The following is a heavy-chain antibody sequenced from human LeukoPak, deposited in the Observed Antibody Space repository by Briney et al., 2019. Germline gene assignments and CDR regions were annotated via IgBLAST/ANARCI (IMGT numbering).Heavy chain of an antibody. CDR2: INHSGST. CDR1: GGSFSGYY. Sequence: LETLPLTCAVYGGSFSGYYWSWIRQPPGKGLEWIGEINHSGSTNYNPSLKSRVTISVDTSKNQFSLKLSSVTAADTAVYYCARPGGENSNRSSEPFDYWGQGTLVTVSS. J-gene: IGHJ4*02. CDR3: ARPGGENSNRSSEPFDY. D-gene: IGHD6-6*01. V-gene: IGHV4-34*01.